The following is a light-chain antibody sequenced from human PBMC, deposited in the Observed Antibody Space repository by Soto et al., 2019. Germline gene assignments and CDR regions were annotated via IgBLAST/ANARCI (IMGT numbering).Light chain of an antibody. CDR3: QQYNSYPWT. CDR2: KTS. Sequence: DIQITQSPSTFSSSVLERFTITCRASQSISSWLAWYQQTPGKAPKLLIYKTSSLESGVPSRFSGSRSGTEFTLTISSLQPEDFATYFCQQYNSYPWTFGQGTKVDIK. V-gene: IGKV1-5*03. J-gene: IGKJ1*01. CDR1: QSISSW.